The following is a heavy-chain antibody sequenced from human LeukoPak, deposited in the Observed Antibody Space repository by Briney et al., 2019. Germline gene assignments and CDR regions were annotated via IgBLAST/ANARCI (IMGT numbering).Heavy chain of an antibody. D-gene: IGHD3-22*01. Sequence: ASVKVSCKASGYTFTSYDINWVRQATGQGLEWMGWMNPNSGNTGYAQKFQGRVTMTRNTSISTDYMELSSLRSEDTAVYYCARGYNTYYYDSSSDYWGQGTLVTVSS. V-gene: IGHV1-8*01. CDR3: ARGYNTYYYDSSSDY. CDR2: MNPNSGNT. J-gene: IGHJ4*02. CDR1: GYTFTSYD.